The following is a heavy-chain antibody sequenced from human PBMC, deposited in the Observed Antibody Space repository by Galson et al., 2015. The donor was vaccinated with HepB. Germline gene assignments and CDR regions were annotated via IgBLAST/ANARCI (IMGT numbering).Heavy chain of an antibody. CDR3: ARDGGGVTIFGVVYYYYYMDV. Sequence: SVKVSCKASGYTFTGYYMHWVRQAPGQGLEWMGWINPNSGGTNYAQKFQGRVTMTRDTSISTAYMELSRLRSDDTAVYYCARDGGGVTIFGVVYYYYYMDVWAKGPRSPSP. CDR2: INPNSGGT. CDR1: GYTFTGYY. J-gene: IGHJ6*03. V-gene: IGHV1-2*02. D-gene: IGHD3-3*01.